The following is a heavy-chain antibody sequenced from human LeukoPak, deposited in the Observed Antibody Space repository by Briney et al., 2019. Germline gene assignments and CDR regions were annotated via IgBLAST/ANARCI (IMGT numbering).Heavy chain of an antibody. CDR3: AGVSYSSGANWFDP. J-gene: IGHJ5*02. D-gene: IGHD6-19*01. Sequence: GESLKISCKASGYSFTSYLIAWVRQMPGKGLEWMGIIHPGDSRARYSPSFQGQVTVSVDQSITTAYLQWTSLKASDTAMYYCAGVSYSSGANWFDPWGQGTLVTVSS. CDR2: IHPGDSRA. V-gene: IGHV5-51*01. CDR1: GYSFTSYL.